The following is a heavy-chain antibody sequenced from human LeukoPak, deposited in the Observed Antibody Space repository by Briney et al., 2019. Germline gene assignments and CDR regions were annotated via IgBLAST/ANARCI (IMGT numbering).Heavy chain of an antibody. J-gene: IGHJ3*02. CDR3: ARGQLAYCGGDCPSDAFDI. CDR1: GGSFSGYY. CDR2: INHSGST. V-gene: IGHV4-34*01. Sequence: SETLSLTCAVYGGSFSGYYWSWTRQPPGKGLEWIGEINHSGSTNYNPSLKSRVTISVDTSKNQFSLKLSSVTAADTAVYYCARGQLAYCGGDCPSDAFDIWGQGTMVTVSS. D-gene: IGHD2-21*02.